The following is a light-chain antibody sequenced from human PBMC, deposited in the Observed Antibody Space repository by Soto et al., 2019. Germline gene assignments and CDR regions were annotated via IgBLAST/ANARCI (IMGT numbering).Light chain of an antibody. J-gene: IGKJ1*01. CDR2: AAS. Sequence: AIRMTQSPSSFSASTGDRVTITCRASQGISSYLAWYQQKPGKAPKLLIYAASTLQSGVPSRFSGSGSGTEFTLTISSLQPGDFATYYCQHYNTYPWTFGHGNKVAI. CDR3: QHYNTYPWT. V-gene: IGKV1-8*01. CDR1: QGISSY.